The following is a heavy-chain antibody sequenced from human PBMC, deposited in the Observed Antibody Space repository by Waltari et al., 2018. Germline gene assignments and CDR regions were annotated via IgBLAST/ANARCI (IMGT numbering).Heavy chain of an antibody. J-gene: IGHJ5*02. Sequence: QVQLQESGPGLVKPSETLSLTCTVSGGSISSYYWSWIRQPPGKGLEWIGYIYYSGSTNYNPSLKSRVTISVDTSKNQFSLKLSSVTAADTAVYYCARDPTKGVYNWFDPWGQGILVIVSS. CDR2: IYYSGST. D-gene: IGHD3-10*01. CDR1: GGSISSYY. CDR3: ARDPTKGVYNWFDP. V-gene: IGHV4-59*01.